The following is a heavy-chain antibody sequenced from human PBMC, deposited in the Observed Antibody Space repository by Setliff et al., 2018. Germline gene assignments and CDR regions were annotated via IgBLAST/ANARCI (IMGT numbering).Heavy chain of an antibody. D-gene: IGHD6-19*01. Sequence: SETLSLTCTVSGGSISSSSCYWGWIRQPPGQGLEWLGSVRHRGGTYYNPSLKSRVTISLDTSENQFSLKLSSVTAADTAVYYCARVSQYSSGWYYYYYGMDVWGQGTTVTVSS. J-gene: IGHJ6*02. V-gene: IGHV4-39*07. CDR1: GGSISSSSCY. CDR2: VRHRGGT. CDR3: ARVSQYSSGWYYYYYGMDV.